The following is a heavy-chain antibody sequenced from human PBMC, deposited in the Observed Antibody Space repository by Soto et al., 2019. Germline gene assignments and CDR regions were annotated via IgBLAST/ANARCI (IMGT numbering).Heavy chain of an antibody. V-gene: IGHV5-51*01. J-gene: IGHJ6*02. CDR2: IYPGDSDT. Sequence: PGESLKISCQGSGYTFTNYWIGWVRQMPGKGLEWMGIIYPGDSDTKYNPSFQGQATISADKSITTTYLRWTSLKASDTAIYYCAASIFYYGMDVWGQGTTVTVSS. CDR1: GYTFTNYW. CDR3: AASIFYYGMDV.